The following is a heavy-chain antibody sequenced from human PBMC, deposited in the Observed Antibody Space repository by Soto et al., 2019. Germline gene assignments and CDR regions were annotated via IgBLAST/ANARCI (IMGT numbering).Heavy chain of an antibody. V-gene: IGHV2-5*02. CDR2: IFWDHDK. CDR3: AYRLCDNSSAWDVDYFDS. Sequence: QSTLKESSRTLVKPTQTLTLTCTLSVFSLRTSGLGVGWIRQPPVKALEWLALIFWDHDKRYRPSLTRRLSVTRDTSKNQIVLKTSNMEPVDTATYDCAYRLCDNSSAWDVDYFDSWGQGALVTVSS. D-gene: IGHD1-26*01. J-gene: IGHJ4*02. CDR1: VFSLRTSGLG.